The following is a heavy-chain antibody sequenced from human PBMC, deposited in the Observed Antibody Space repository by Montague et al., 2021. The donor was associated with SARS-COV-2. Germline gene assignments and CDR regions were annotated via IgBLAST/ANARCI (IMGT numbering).Heavy chain of an antibody. CDR2: ISHSGST. Sequence: SETLSLTCAVYGGSFSGYYWSWIRQPPGKGLEWIGEISHSGSTNYNPSLKSRVTISIDTSENQFSLKLSSVTAAGTAVYYCARGYDYVWGSYRYLHWFDPWGQGTLATVSS. D-gene: IGHD3-16*02. CDR3: ARGYDYVWGSYRYLHWFDP. CDR1: GGSFSGYY. J-gene: IGHJ5*02. V-gene: IGHV4-34*01.